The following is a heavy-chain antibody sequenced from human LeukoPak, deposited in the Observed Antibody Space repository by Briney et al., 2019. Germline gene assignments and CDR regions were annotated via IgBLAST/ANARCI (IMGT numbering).Heavy chain of an antibody. CDR1: GGSISSSNW. Sequence: PSGTLSLTCAVSGGSISSSNWWSWVRQPPGKGLEWIGEIYHSGSTNYNPPLKSRVTISVDKSKNQFSLKLSSVTAADTAVYYCARDGDCSGGSCYFDYWGQGTLVTVSS. CDR3: ARDGDCSGGSCYFDY. CDR2: IYHSGST. D-gene: IGHD2-15*01. J-gene: IGHJ4*02. V-gene: IGHV4-4*02.